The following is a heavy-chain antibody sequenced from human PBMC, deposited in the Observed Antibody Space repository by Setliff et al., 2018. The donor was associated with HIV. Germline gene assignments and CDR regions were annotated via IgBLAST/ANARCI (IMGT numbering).Heavy chain of an antibody. CDR2: VGVGGYDT. Sequence: GGSLRLSCAAYGFAFSTFDMNWVRQAQGKGPEWVAAVGVGGYDTFYTDSVRGRFAVSRDDSNNRLYLEMTALRDDDTAIYYCAKDYTPTFWEYNWFDVWGQGTQVTVSS. CDR3: AKDYTPTFWEYNWFDV. D-gene: IGHD3-16*01. V-gene: IGHV3-23*01. J-gene: IGHJ5*02. CDR1: GFAFSTFD.